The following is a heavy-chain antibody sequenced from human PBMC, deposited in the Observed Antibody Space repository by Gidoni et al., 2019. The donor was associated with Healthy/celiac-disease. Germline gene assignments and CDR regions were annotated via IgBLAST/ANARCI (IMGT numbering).Heavy chain of an antibody. D-gene: IGHD2-2*01. CDR3: AKDRAGYCSSTSCSPFDY. V-gene: IGHV3-9*01. CDR2: ISWNSCSI. Sequence: EVQLVASGGGLVQPGRSLRLSCAASGFTLADYALHWVRQAPGKGLELVSGISWNSCSIGYADSVKGRFTISRDNAKNSLYLQMNSLRAEDTALYYCAKDRAGYCSSTSCSPFDYWGQGTLVTVSS. CDR1: GFTLADYA. J-gene: IGHJ4*02.